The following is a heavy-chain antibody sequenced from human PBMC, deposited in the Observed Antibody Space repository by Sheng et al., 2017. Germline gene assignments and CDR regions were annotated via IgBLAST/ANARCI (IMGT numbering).Heavy chain of an antibody. D-gene: IGHD2-15*01. J-gene: IGHJ4*02. CDR3: TRDLQDGGGY. CDR2: IRNKANSYTT. Sequence: EVQLVESGGGLVQPGGSLRLSCAASGFTFSDHYMDWVRQAPGEGLEWVGRIRNKANSYTTESAASVKGRFTFSRDDSKNSVYLQMNSLKTEDTAFYYCTRDLQDGGGYWGQGTLVTVSS. V-gene: IGHV3-72*01. CDR1: GFTFSDHY.